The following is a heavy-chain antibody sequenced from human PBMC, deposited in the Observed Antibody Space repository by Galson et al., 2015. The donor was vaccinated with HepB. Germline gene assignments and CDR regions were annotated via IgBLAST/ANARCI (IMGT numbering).Heavy chain of an antibody. D-gene: IGHD5-24*01. V-gene: IGHV3-48*01. J-gene: IGHJ6*03. Sequence: SLRLSCAASGFTFSSYSMNWVRQAPGKGLEWVSYISSSSSTIYYADSVKGRFTISRDNAKNSLYLQMNSLRAEDTAVYYCARDPTDGPGYYMDVWGKGTTVTVSS. CDR2: ISSSSSTI. CDR1: GFTFSSYS. CDR3: ARDPTDGPGYYMDV.